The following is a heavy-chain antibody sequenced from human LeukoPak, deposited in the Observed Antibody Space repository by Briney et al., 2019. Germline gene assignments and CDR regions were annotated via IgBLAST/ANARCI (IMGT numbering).Heavy chain of an antibody. V-gene: IGHV3-30*04. D-gene: IGHD3-10*01. CDR3: ARGVREVKYLAPDY. CDR2: IPYDGSNK. Sequence: GRSLRLSCAASGFTFSSYAMHWVRQAPGKGLEWVAVIPYDGSNKYYADSVKGRFTISRDNSKNTLYLQMDSLRAEDTAVFYCARGVREVKYLAPDYWGQGTLVTVSS. J-gene: IGHJ4*02. CDR1: GFTFSSYA.